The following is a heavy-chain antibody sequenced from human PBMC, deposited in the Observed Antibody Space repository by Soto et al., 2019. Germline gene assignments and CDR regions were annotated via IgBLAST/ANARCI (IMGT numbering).Heavy chain of an antibody. D-gene: IGHD5-18*01. CDR1: GGSISSYY. J-gene: IGHJ5*02. Sequence: SETLSLTCTVSGGSISSYYWSWIRQPPGKGLEWIGYIYYSGSTNYNPSLKSRVTISVDTSKNQFSLKLSSVTAADTAVYYCARVTAMEYGSWFDPWGQGTLVTVSS. CDR3: ARVTAMEYGSWFDP. V-gene: IGHV4-59*01. CDR2: IYYSGST.